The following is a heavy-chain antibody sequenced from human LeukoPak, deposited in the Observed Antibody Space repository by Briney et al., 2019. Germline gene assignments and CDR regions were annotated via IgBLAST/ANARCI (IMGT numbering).Heavy chain of an antibody. CDR1: GYTLTELS. CDR2: FDPEDGET. Sequence: ASVKVSCKVSGYTLTELSMHWVRQAPGKGLEWMGGFDPEDGETIYAQKFQGRVTMTEVTSTDTAYMELSSLRSEDTAVYYCATAQPQDENNWFDPWGQGTLVTVSS. J-gene: IGHJ5*02. CDR3: ATAQPQDENNWFDP. V-gene: IGHV1-24*01.